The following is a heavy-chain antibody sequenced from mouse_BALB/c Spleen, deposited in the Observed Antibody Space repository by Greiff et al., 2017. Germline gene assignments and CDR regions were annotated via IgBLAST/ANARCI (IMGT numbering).Heavy chain of an antibody. CDR2: ISSGSSTI. D-gene: IGHD2-4*01. J-gene: IGHJ3*01. Sequence: EVMLVESGGGLVQPGGSRKLSCAASGFTFSSFGMHWVRQAPEKGLEWVAYISSGSSTIYYADTVKGRFTISRDNPKNTLFLQMTSLRSEDTAMYYCARRYYDYDGFAYWGQGTLVTVSA. V-gene: IGHV5-17*02. CDR3: ARRYYDYDGFAY. CDR1: GFTFSSFG.